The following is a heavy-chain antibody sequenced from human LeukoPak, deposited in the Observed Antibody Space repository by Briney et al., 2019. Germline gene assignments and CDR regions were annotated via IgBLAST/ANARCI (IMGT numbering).Heavy chain of an antibody. D-gene: IGHD3-3*01. J-gene: IGHJ6*02. Sequence: QPGGSLRLSCAASGFTFSNYWMSRVRQAPGKGLEWVDNIKQDGSEKYYVDSVKGRFTISGDNAKNSLYLQMNSLRAEDTAVYYCARGGTDLWSGYYGMDVWGQGTTVTVSS. CDR3: ARGGTDLWSGYYGMDV. CDR1: GFTFSNYW. CDR2: IKQDGSEK. V-gene: IGHV3-7*01.